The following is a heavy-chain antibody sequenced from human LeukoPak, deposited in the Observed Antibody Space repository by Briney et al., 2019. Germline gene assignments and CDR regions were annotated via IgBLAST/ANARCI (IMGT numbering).Heavy chain of an antibody. J-gene: IGHJ5*02. Sequence: KPGGSLRLTCAASGFTFSSYSMNWVRQAPGKGLEWVSSISSSSSYIYYADSVKGRFTISRDNAKNSLYLQMNSLRAEDTAVYYCARDLEGMARGVPNWFDPWGQGTLVTVSS. CDR1: GFTFSSYS. V-gene: IGHV3-21*01. CDR3: ARDLEGMARGVPNWFDP. CDR2: ISSSSSYI. D-gene: IGHD3-10*01.